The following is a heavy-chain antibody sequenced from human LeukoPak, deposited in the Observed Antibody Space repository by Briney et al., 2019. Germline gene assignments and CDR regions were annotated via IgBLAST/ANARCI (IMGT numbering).Heavy chain of an antibody. Sequence: GLQWVASINHNGNVNYYVDSVKGPFTISRGNAKNSLYLQMSNLRAEDTAVYFCARGGGFDLWGQGATVTVSS. D-gene: IGHD2-15*01. V-gene: IGHV3-7*03. CDR3: ARGGGFDL. J-gene: IGHJ6*02. CDR2: INHNGNVN.